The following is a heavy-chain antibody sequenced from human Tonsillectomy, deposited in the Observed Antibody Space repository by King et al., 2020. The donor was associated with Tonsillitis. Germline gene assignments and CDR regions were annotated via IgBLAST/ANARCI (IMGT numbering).Heavy chain of an antibody. D-gene: IGHD3-22*01. CDR2: ISSTSDTV. J-gene: IGHJ4*02. Sequence: VQLVESGGGLVQPGGSLRLSCAASGFTLSSNNMNWVRQAPGKGLEWTSYISSTSDTVYYADSVKGRFTISRDNAKNSLYLQMNSLRDEDTAVYYCARDYYDSSGYYRGGYWGQGTLVTVSS. CDR3: ARDYYDSSGYYRGGY. CDR1: GFTLSSNN. V-gene: IGHV3-48*02.